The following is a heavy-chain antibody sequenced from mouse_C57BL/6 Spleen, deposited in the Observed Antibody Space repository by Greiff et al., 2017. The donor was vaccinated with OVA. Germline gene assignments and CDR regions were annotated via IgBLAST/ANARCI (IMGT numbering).Heavy chain of an antibody. V-gene: IGHV2-5*01. D-gene: IGHD2-5*01. CDR3: AKKPYSNYDAMDY. CDR1: GFSLTSYG. CDR2: IWRGGST. Sequence: VKLVESGPGLVQPSQSLSITCTVSGFSLTSYGVHWVRQSPGKGLEWLGVIWRGGSTDYNAAFMSRLSITKDNSKSQVFFKMNSLQADDTAIYYCAKKPYSNYDAMDYWGQGTSVTVSS. J-gene: IGHJ4*01.